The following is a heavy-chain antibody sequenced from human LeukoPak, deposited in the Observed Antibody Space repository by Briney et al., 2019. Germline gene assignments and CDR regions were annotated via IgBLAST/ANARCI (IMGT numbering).Heavy chain of an antibody. D-gene: IGHD6-19*01. J-gene: IGHJ1*01. V-gene: IGHV4-59*01. Sequence: SKTLSLTCTVSGGSISSYYWNWIRQPPGKGLEWIGYIYYSGSTNYNPSLKSRVTISVDTSKNQFSLKLSSVTAADTAVYYCARGGWYPESFQHWGQGALVTVSS. CDR3: ARGGWYPESFQH. CDR2: IYYSGST. CDR1: GGSISSYY.